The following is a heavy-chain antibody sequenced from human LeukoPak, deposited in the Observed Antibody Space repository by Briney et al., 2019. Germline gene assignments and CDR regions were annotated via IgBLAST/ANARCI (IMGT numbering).Heavy chain of an antibody. Sequence: PGGSLRLSCAASGFTFSSYWMHWVRQAPGKGLEWVAFIRYDGSNKYYADSVKGRFTISRDNSKNTLYLQMNSLRAEDTAVYYCAKDLADIVVVPADGGWDYWGQGTLVTVSS. CDR1: GFTFSSYW. CDR3: AKDLADIVVVPADGGWDY. D-gene: IGHD2-2*01. V-gene: IGHV3-30*02. J-gene: IGHJ4*02. CDR2: IRYDGSNK.